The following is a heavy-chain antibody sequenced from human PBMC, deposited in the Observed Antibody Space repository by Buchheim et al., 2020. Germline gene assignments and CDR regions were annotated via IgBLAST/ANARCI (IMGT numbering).Heavy chain of an antibody. Sequence: EVQLVESGGGLVQPGGSLRLSCAASGFTFSSYWMSWVRQAPGKGLEWVANIKQDGSGKYYVDSVKGRFTISRDNAKNSLYLQMNRLGAEDTAVYYCAREGFGIVVVPAAMYTFDYWGQGTL. CDR2: IKQDGSGK. CDR3: AREGFGIVVVPAAMYTFDY. J-gene: IGHJ4*02. V-gene: IGHV3-7*03. D-gene: IGHD2-2*01. CDR1: GFTFSSYW.